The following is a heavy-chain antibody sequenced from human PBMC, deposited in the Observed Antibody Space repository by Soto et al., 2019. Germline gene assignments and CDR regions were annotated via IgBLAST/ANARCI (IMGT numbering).Heavy chain of an antibody. CDR3: ADSSSWQY. D-gene: IGHD6-13*01. CDR1: GGTFSSYT. J-gene: IGHJ4*02. Sequence: QVQLVQSGAEVKKPGSSVKVSCKASGGTFSSYTISWVRQAPGQGLEWMGRSIPILGIANYAHKFQGRVTMTADQSASTASMELSSLRSEDLDVYYCADSSSWQYWGQGNLVTVSS. V-gene: IGHV1-69*02. CDR2: SIPILGIA.